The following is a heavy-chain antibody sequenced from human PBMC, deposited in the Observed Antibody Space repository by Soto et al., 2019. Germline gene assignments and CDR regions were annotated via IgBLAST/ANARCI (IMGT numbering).Heavy chain of an antibody. V-gene: IGHV4-31*03. D-gene: IGHD3-16*01. J-gene: IGHJ4*02. CDR3: ASSEGEPNTPPLW. Sequence: PSETLSLTCTVSGGSISSGGYYWSWIRQHPGKGLEWIGYIYYSGSTYYNPSLKSRVTISVDTSKNQFSLKLSSVTAADTAVYYCASSEGEPNTPPLWWGQGTLVTVSS. CDR2: IYYSGST. CDR1: GGSISSGGYY.